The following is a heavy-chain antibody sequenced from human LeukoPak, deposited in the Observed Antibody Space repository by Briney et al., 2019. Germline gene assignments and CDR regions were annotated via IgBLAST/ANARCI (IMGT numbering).Heavy chain of an antibody. CDR3: ARPFWGGYCSSTSCSPFGY. V-gene: IGHV4-59*12. D-gene: IGHD2-2*01. CDR2: IYYSGST. J-gene: IGHJ4*02. Sequence: SETLSLTCTVSGGSISSYYWSWIRQPPGKGLEWIGYIYYSGSTNYNPSLKSRVTISVDTSKNQFSLKLSSVTAADTAVYYCARPFWGGYCSSTSCSPFGYWGQGTLVTVSS. CDR1: GGSISSYY.